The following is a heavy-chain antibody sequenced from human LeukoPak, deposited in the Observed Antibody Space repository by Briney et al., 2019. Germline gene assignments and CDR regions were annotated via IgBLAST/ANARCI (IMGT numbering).Heavy chain of an antibody. V-gene: IGHV1-2*02. Sequence: ASVKVSCKASGYTFTGYYMHWVRQAPGQGLEWMGWINPNSGGTNYAQKFQGRVTMTRDTPISTAYMELSRLRSDDTAVYYCARDRITMVRGVTSSYWGQGTLVTVSS. CDR3: ARDRITMVRGVTSSY. CDR2: INPNSGGT. CDR1: GYTFTGYY. J-gene: IGHJ4*02. D-gene: IGHD3-10*01.